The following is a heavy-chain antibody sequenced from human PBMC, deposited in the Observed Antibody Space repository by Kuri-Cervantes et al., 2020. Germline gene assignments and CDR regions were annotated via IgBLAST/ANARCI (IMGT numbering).Heavy chain of an antibody. V-gene: IGHV3-23*01. CDR2: ISGSGGST. Sequence: GESLKISCAASGFTFSSYAMSWVRQAPGKGLEWVSAISGSGGSTYYADSVKGRFTISRDNSKNTLYLQMNSLRAEDTAVYYCAKGGQCPTTTRYAPIFDYWGQGTLVTVSS. J-gene: IGHJ4*02. CDR3: AKGGQCPTTTRYAPIFDY. D-gene: IGHD2-2*01. CDR1: GFTFSSYA.